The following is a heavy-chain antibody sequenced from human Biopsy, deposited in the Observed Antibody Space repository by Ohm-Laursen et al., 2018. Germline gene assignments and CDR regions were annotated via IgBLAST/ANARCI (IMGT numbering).Heavy chain of an antibody. CDR2: MNPDSGNT. Sequence: GASVKVSCKTSGYTFTSYEINWVRQATGQGLEWMGWMNPDSGNTGYAQNFQGRVTITRNTSISTAYMELSSLRSEDTAVCFCARADPPLFYYGSGSSNWFDPWGQGTLVTVSS. CDR1: GYTFTSYE. J-gene: IGHJ5*02. V-gene: IGHV1-8*01. D-gene: IGHD3-10*01. CDR3: ARADPPLFYYGSGSSNWFDP.